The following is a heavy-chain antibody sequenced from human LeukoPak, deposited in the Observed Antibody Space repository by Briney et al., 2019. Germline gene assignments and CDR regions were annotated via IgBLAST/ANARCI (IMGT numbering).Heavy chain of an antibody. CDR1: GFTFSSYG. CDR3: AKVMVRGVNPGVYFDY. CDR2: ISYDGSNK. D-gene: IGHD3-10*01. J-gene: IGHJ4*02. Sequence: GRSLRLSCAASGFTFSSYGMHWVRQAPGKGVEWVAVISYDGSNKYYADSVKGRFTISRDNSKNTLYLQMNSLRAEDTAVYYCAKVMVRGVNPGVYFDYWGQGTLVTVSS. V-gene: IGHV3-30*18.